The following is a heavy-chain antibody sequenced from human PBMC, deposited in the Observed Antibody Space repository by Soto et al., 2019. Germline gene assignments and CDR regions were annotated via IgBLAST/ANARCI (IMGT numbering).Heavy chain of an antibody. V-gene: IGHV1-18*04. CDR3: ARGGRSVAARPEWFDP. D-gene: IGHD6-6*01. J-gene: IGHJ5*02. Sequence: ASVKVSCKASGYTFTSYGISWVRQAPGQGLEWMGWISAYNGNTNYAQKLQGRVTMTTDTSTSTACMELRSLRSDDTAVYYCARGGRSVAARPEWFDPWGQGTLVTVSS. CDR2: ISAYNGNT. CDR1: GYTFTSYG.